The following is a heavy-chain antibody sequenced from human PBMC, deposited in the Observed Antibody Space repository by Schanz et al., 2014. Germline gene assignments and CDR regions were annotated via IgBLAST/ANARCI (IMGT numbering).Heavy chain of an antibody. CDR2: VIPMLGIT. Sequence: QVQLVQSGSELKKPGASVKVSCKASGYTFTSYAMNWVRQAPGQGLEWMGGVIPMLGITNYAERFQGRVTITADTSTAYMELSSLRSDDTALYYCARDRQNIASPATGFDSWGQGTLVTVSS. CDR3: ARDRQNIASPATGFDS. V-gene: IGHV1-69*10. CDR1: GYTFTSYA. D-gene: IGHD6-13*01. J-gene: IGHJ4*02.